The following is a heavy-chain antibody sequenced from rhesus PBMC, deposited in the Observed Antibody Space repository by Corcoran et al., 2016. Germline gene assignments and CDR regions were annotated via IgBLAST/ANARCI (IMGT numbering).Heavy chain of an antibody. CDR3: AREGGSNSYSYHYGLDS. Sequence: QLQLQESGQGLVKPSETLSLTCAVSGGSISGYWWSWIRQPPGKGLECIGRIDSGGSPDSRPSLKSRVTMSKDTAKNQFCLKLSAVTAADSALYYGAREGGSNSYSYHYGLDSWGQGVVVTVSS. D-gene: IGHD5-12*01. J-gene: IGHJ6*01. CDR1: GGSISGYW. V-gene: IGHV4-160*01. CDR2: IDSGGSP.